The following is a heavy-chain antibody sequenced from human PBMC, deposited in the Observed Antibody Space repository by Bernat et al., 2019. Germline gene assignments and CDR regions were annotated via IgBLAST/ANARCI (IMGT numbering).Heavy chain of an antibody. Sequence: QVQLVESGGGVVQPGGSLRLSCAASGFTFSSYAMHWVRQAPGKGLEWVAVISYDGSNKYYADSVKGRFTISRDNSKNTLYLQMNSLRAEDTAVYYCAREDYGDYEIDAFDIWGQGTMVTVSS. J-gene: IGHJ3*02. V-gene: IGHV3-30-3*01. CDR1: GFTFSSYA. CDR2: ISYDGSNK. D-gene: IGHD4-17*01. CDR3: AREDYGDYEIDAFDI.